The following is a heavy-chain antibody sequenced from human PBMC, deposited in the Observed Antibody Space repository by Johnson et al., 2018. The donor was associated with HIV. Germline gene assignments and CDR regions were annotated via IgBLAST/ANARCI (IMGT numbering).Heavy chain of an antibody. V-gene: IGHV3-30*04. CDR2: ISYDGSNK. CDR3: TKTKMGGILDAFDL. Sequence: QVQLVESGGGLVQPGGSLRLSCAASGFTFCSYPMHWVRQAPGKGLEWVAVISYDGSNKYYADSVKGRFTLSRDNSKNTLDLQMNSLTIEDTAVFYCTKTKMGGILDAFDLWGQGTMVIVS. J-gene: IGHJ3*01. CDR1: GFTFCSYP. D-gene: IGHD3-10*01.